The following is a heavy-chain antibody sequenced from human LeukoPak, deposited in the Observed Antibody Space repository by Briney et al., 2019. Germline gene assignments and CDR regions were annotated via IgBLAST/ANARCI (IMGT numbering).Heavy chain of an antibody. Sequence: SETLSLTCTVSGGSISSSSYYWGWIRQPPGKGLEWIGSIYYSGSTYYNPSLKSRVTISVDTSKNQFSLKLSSVTAADTAVYYCASGYGDCGPQGYFDYWGQGTLVTVSS. CDR3: ASGYGDCGPQGYFDY. CDR1: GGSISSSSYY. CDR2: IYYSGST. V-gene: IGHV4-39*01. D-gene: IGHD4-17*01. J-gene: IGHJ4*02.